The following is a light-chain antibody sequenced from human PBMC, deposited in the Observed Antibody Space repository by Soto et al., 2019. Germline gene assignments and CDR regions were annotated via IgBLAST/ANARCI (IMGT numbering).Light chain of an antibody. CDR3: QQSYITPWT. V-gene: IGKV1-39*01. CDR1: QSISTY. Sequence: DIQMTQSPSSLSASVGDRVTITFRASQSISTYLNWYQQKPGTAPKLLIYAASSLQSGVPSRFSCIGSGTDFTLTISSLQPEDFATYYCQQSYITPWTFGQGTKVDIK. CDR2: AAS. J-gene: IGKJ1*01.